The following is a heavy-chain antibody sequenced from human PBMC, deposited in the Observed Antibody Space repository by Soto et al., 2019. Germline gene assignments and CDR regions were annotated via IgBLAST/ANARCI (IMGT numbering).Heavy chain of an antibody. D-gene: IGHD5-12*01. Sequence: QVQLHQWGAGQLRASETLSLTCGVSGGSFSGYYWSWSRQPPGKGVEWIGEVNDSGNSNYNLSLKRRVVISVDTPKNEFSLKMNTVTAADKGVYYCARVRRWLPEEMVDLWGQGALVTVSS. CDR2: VNDSGNS. CDR3: ARVRRWLPEEMVDL. V-gene: IGHV4-34*01. J-gene: IGHJ5*02. CDR1: GGSFSGYY.